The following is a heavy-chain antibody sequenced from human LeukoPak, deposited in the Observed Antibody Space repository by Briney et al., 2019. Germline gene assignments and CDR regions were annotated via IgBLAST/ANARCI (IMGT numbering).Heavy chain of an antibody. CDR3: AKDLSSSFYFDY. V-gene: IGHV3-30*02. D-gene: IGHD6-6*01. J-gene: IGHJ4*02. Sequence: PEGSLRLSCAASGFTFNSYGMHWVRQAPGKGLEWVAFIRYDGSNKYYADSVKGRFTISRDNSKNTLYLQMNSLRAKDTAVYYCAKDLSSSFYFDYWGQGTLVTVSS. CDR2: IRYDGSNK. CDR1: GFTFNSYG.